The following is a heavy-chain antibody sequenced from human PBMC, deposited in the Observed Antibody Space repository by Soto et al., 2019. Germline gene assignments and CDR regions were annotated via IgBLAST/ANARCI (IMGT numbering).Heavy chain of an antibody. J-gene: IGHJ4*02. CDR1: GGTFSSYA. CDR3: ARGPPRELLLVYFDY. CDR2: IIPIFGTA. D-gene: IGHD1-26*01. V-gene: IGHV1-69*01. Sequence: QVQLVQSVAEVKKPGSSVKVSCKASGGTFSSYAISWVRQAPGQGLEWMGGIIPIFGTANYAQKFQGRVTITADESTSTAYMERSSLRSEDTAVYYCARGPPRELLLVYFDYWGQGTLVTVSS.